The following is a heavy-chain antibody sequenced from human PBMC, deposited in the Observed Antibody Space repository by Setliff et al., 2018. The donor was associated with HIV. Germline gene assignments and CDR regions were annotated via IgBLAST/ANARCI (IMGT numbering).Heavy chain of an antibody. CDR2: IYYSGST. J-gene: IGHJ6*03. CDR1: GGSISGYY. D-gene: IGHD2-8*01. CDR3: ARDHRPYRASGVDNSNFYHLDV. V-gene: IGHV4-59*12. Sequence: SETLSLTCSVSGGSISGYYWNWVRQPPGKGLEWMGYIYYSGSTDYNPALKRRVTISLDTSKNQFSLKLSSVTAADTAVYYCARDHRPYRASGVDNSNFYHLDVWGEGTAVTVSS.